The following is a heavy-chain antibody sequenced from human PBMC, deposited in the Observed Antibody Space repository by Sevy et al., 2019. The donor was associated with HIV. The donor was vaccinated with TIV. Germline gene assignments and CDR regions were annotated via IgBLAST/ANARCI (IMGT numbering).Heavy chain of an antibody. V-gene: IGHV3-15*01. CDR3: TTILLWFGEGEGY. D-gene: IGHD3-10*01. Sequence: GGSLRRSCAASGFTFSNAWMSWVRQAPGKGLEWVGRIKSKTDGGTTDYAAPVKGRFTISRDDSKNTLYLQMNSLKTEDTAVYYCTTILLWFGEGEGYWGQGTLVTVSS. CDR2: IKSKTDGGTT. J-gene: IGHJ4*02. CDR1: GFTFSNAW.